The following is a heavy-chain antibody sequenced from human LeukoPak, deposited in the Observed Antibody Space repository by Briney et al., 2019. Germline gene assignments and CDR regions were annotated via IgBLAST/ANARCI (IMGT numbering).Heavy chain of an antibody. CDR2: ISSNGGST. Sequence: GGSLRLSCAVSGFTFSSYAMHWVRQAPGKGLEYVSVISSNGGSTYYANSVKGRFTISRDNFKNTLYLQMGSLRAEDMAVYYCAKDGYYDSSGYFDYWGQGTLVTVSS. D-gene: IGHD3-22*01. V-gene: IGHV3-64*01. CDR3: AKDGYYDSSGYFDY. CDR1: GFTFSSYA. J-gene: IGHJ4*02.